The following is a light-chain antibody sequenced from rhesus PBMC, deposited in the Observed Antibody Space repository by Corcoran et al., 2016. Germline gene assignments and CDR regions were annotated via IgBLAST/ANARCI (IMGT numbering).Light chain of an antibody. CDR2: YAN. Sequence: DIQMSQSPSSLSASIGDRVTITCRASQGISSYLYWYQQKPGKAPKLLIYYANSLASGVPSRFSGIGSGTDFTLTISSLQPEDFATYYCQQGNSNPWTFGQGTKVEIK. CDR3: QQGNSNPWT. J-gene: IGKJ1*01. CDR1: QGISSY. V-gene: IGKV1-32*02.